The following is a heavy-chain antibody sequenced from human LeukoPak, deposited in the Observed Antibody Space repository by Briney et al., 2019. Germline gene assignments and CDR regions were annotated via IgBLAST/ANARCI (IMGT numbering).Heavy chain of an antibody. J-gene: IGHJ6*04. CDR3: ARRRGRVVPAAMSVDVDV. Sequence: SETLSLTCAVYGGSFSGYYWSWIRQPPGKGLEWIGEINHSGSTNYNPSLKSRVTISVGTSKNQFSLKLSSVTAADTAVYYCARRRGRVVPAAMSVDVDVWGKGTTVTVSS. CDR1: GGSFSGYY. CDR2: INHSGST. D-gene: IGHD2-2*01. V-gene: IGHV4-34*01.